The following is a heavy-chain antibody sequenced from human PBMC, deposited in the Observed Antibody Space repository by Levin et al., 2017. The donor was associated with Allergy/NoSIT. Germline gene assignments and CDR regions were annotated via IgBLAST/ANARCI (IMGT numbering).Heavy chain of an antibody. D-gene: IGHD2-2*03. Sequence: SCAASGFTFSSYWMHWVRQAPGKGLVWVSRMNSDGSSTTYADSVKGRFTISRDNAKNTLYLQMNSLRAEDTAVYYCARDGYCSSTSCEYYYGMDVWGQGTTVTVSS. V-gene: IGHV3-74*03. CDR2: MNSDGSST. CDR3: ARDGYCSSTSCEYYYGMDV. J-gene: IGHJ6*02. CDR1: GFTFSSYW.